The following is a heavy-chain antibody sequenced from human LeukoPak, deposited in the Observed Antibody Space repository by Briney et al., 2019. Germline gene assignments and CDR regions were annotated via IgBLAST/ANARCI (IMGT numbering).Heavy chain of an antibody. CDR3: ARVSWFPGTSYYYMDV. CDR2: IYYSGST. CDR1: GGSISNKY. V-gene: IGHV4-59*01. D-gene: IGHD1-1*01. Sequence: SETLSLTCTVSGGSISNKYWSWIRQPPGKGLEWIGYIYYSGSTNYNPSLKSRVTILVDTSKNQFSPNLTSVTAADSAVYYCARVSWFPGTSYYYMDVWGKGTTVTVSS. J-gene: IGHJ6*03.